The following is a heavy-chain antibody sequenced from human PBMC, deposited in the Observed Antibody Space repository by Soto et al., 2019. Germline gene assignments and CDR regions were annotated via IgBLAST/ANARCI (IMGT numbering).Heavy chain of an antibody. CDR3: ARGHKTTETTNDSYFDL. V-gene: IGHV1-46*01. Sequence: QVQLVQSGAEVKKPGASVKVSCKASGYTFSSYYMHWVRPAPGQGLEWMGIINARGGSTSYAQKFQGRVTMTRDTSTSKVYMELRSLTSEDTAVYYCARGHKTTETTNDSYFDLWGRGTLVTVSS. J-gene: IGHJ2*01. CDR2: INARGGST. CDR1: GYTFSSYY. D-gene: IGHD4-17*01.